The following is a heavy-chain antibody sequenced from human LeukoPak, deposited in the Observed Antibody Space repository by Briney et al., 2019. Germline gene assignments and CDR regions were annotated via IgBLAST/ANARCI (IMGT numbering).Heavy chain of an antibody. CDR1: GFTFSSYA. CDR3: AKDPHTYYDSSGYYYAGDY. D-gene: IGHD3-22*01. Sequence: GGSLRLSYAASGFTFSSYAMSWARQAPGKGLEWVSDISGSGGSTYYADSVKGRFNISRDNSKNTLYLQMNSLRAEDTAVYYCAKDPHTYYDSSGYYYAGDYWGQGTLVTVSS. J-gene: IGHJ4*02. CDR2: ISGSGGST. V-gene: IGHV3-23*01.